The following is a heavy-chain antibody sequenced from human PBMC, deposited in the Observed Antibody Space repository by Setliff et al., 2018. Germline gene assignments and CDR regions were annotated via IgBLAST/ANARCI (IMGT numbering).Heavy chain of an antibody. CDR3: ARDGYYDSSGYYHPDAFDI. CDR1: GVSISSYY. CDR2: IYYSGST. D-gene: IGHD3-22*01. J-gene: IGHJ3*02. V-gene: IGHV4-59*01. Sequence: PSETLSLTCTVSGVSISSYYWSWIRQPPGKGLEWIAYIYYSGSTNYNPSLKSRVTISLDTSKNQFSPKLSSVTAADTAVYYCARDGYYDSSGYYHPDAFDIWGQGTMVTVSS.